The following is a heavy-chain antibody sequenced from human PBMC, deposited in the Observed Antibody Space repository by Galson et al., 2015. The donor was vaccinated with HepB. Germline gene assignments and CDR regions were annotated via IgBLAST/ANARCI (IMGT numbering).Heavy chain of an antibody. CDR2: ITPIFGTA. V-gene: IGHV1-69*13. D-gene: IGHD2-15*01. CDR1: GGTFSTYA. Sequence: SVKVSCKASGGTFSTYAISWVRQAPGQGLEWMGGITPIFGTANYAQKFQGRVTITADESTSTAYMELSSLRSDDTAVYYCATCARCGLLGYCSGGSCYSPYYYYGMDVWGQGTTVTVSS. CDR3: ATCARCGLLGYCSGGSCYSPYYYYGMDV. J-gene: IGHJ6*02.